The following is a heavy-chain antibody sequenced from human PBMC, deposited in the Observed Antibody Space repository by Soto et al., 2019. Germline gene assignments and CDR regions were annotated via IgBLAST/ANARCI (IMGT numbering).Heavy chain of an antibody. D-gene: IGHD2-2*01. CDR1: GGSISSGGYY. Sequence: PSETLSLTCTVSGGSISSGGYYWSWIRQHPGKGLEWIGYIYYGGSTYYNPSLKSRVTISVDTSKNQFSLKLSSVTAADTAVYYCARDALGYCSSTSCYGDYYYGMDVWGQGTTVTVSS. V-gene: IGHV4-31*03. J-gene: IGHJ6*02. CDR2: IYYGGST. CDR3: ARDALGYCSSTSCYGDYYYGMDV.